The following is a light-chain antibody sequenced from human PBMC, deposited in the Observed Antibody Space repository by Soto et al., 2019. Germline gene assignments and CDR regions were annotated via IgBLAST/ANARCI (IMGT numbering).Light chain of an antibody. J-gene: IGKJ1*01. V-gene: IGKV3-20*01. Sequence: EIVLTQSPGSLSLSPGERATLSCRASQSVDSSFFAWYQQKPGQAPRLLIYDASNRATGIPARFSGSGSGTDFTLTISRLEPEDFAVYYCQQYVSSVTFGQGTKVEIK. CDR3: QQYVSSVT. CDR2: DAS. CDR1: QSVDSSF.